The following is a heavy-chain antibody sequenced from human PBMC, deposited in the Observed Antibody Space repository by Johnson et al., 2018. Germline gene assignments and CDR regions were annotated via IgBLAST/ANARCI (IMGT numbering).Heavy chain of an antibody. Sequence: VQLQESGGGLVQPGGSLRLSCVASGFTLSTSWMHWVRQTPGKGLVWVSRINNDGSSTIYADSVKGRFTISRDNAKNTLHLQMNSLRAEDTAVYYCVRDPPNRMPAFYIWGLGTMVTVSS. CDR1: GFTLSTSW. D-gene: IGHD1-14*01. V-gene: IGHV3-74*01. CDR2: INNDGSST. J-gene: IGHJ3*02. CDR3: VRDPPNRMPAFYI.